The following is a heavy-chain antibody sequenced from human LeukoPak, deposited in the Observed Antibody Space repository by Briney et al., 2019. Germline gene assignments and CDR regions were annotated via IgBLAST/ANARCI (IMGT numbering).Heavy chain of an antibody. Sequence: SSETLSLTCTVSGGSISSNSYFWGWIRQSPGKGLEWIGSIYYSGTIYYNPSLKSRVTISVDTSKNQFSLKLSSVTAADTAVYYCARDSSGWSSWGQGTLVTVSS. D-gene: IGHD6-19*01. V-gene: IGHV4-39*07. CDR2: IYYSGTI. J-gene: IGHJ5*02. CDR3: ARDSSGWSS. CDR1: GGSISSNSYF.